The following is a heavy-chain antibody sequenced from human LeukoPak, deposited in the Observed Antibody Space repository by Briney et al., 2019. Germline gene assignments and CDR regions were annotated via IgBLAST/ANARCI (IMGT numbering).Heavy chain of an antibody. CDR2: LSGSGGST. CDR3: AKSAAAMVTYYFDY. D-gene: IGHD5-18*01. J-gene: IGHJ4*02. V-gene: IGHV3-23*01. Sequence: GGSLRLSCAASGFTFSSYAMSWVRQAPGKGLEWVSALSGSGGSTYYADSVKGRFTISRDNSKTTLYLQMNSLRAEDTAVYFCAKSAAAMVTYYFDYWGQGTLVTVSS. CDR1: GFTFSSYA.